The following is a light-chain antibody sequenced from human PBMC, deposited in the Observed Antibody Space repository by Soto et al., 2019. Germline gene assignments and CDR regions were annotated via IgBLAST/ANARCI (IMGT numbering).Light chain of an antibody. CDR2: GNS. CDR1: SSNIGADYD. Sequence: QSVLTQPPSVSGAPGQRVTISCTGSSSNIGADYDVHWHQQLLGTAPKLLIYGNSNRPSGVPDRFSGSKSGTSASLAVTGLQAEDEADYYCQTYDSSLRGWVFGSGTKVNVL. CDR3: QTYDSSLRGWV. V-gene: IGLV1-40*01. J-gene: IGLJ1*01.